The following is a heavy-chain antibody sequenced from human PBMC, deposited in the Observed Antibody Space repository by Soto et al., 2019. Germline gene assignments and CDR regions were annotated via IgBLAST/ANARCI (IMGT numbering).Heavy chain of an antibody. J-gene: IGHJ3*02. D-gene: IGHD3-9*01. CDR2: ISSSSSYI. V-gene: IGHV3-21*01. CDR3: ARSGRRYYDILTGYSPDAFDI. CDR1: GFTFSSYS. Sequence: GGSLRLSCAASGFTFSSYSMNWVRQAPGKGLEWVSSISSSSSYIYYADSVKGRFTISRDNAKNSLYLQMNSLGAEDTAVYYCARSGRRYYDILTGYSPDAFDIWGQGTMVTVSS.